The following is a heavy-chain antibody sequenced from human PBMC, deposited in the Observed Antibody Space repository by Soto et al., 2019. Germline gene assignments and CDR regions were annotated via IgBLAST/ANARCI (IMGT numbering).Heavy chain of an antibody. CDR1: GFTFSNYG. J-gene: IGHJ4*02. D-gene: IGHD3-10*01. CDR2: ISYDGSNK. CDR3: AKDGRDYYGSGSYYNDYFDY. Sequence: GGSLRLSCAASGFTFSNYGVHWVRQAPGKGLEWVAVISYDGSNKYYADSVKGRFTISRDNSKNTLYLQMNSLRAEDTAVYYCAKDGRDYYGSGSYYNDYFDYWGQGTLVTVS. V-gene: IGHV3-30*18.